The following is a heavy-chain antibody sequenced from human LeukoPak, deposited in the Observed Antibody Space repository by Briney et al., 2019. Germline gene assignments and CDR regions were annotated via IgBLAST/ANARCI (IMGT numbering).Heavy chain of an antibody. D-gene: IGHD3-10*01. V-gene: IGHV3-11*04. CDR1: GFTFSDYY. J-gene: IGHJ4*02. Sequence: PGGSLRLSCAASGFTFSDYYMSWLRQAPGKGLEWVSYISSSGSTIYYADSVKGRFTISRDNAKNSLYLQMNSLRAEDTAVYYCARTSRNYYGSGSKPFDYWGQGTLVTVSS. CDR3: ARTSRNYYGSGSKPFDY. CDR2: ISSSGSTI.